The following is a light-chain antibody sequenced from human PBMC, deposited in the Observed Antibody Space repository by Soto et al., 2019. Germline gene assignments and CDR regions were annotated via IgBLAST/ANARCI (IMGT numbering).Light chain of an antibody. CDR3: QQYDNWPPLT. Sequence: DIVLTQSTGTLSWSPGERATLSCRASQSVSSSYLAWYQQKPGQAPRLLIYGASSRATGIPDRFSGSGSGTDFTLTISSLQSEDFAVYYCQQYDNWPPLTVGGGTKVEIK. V-gene: IGKV3-20*01. CDR1: QSVSSSY. CDR2: GAS. J-gene: IGKJ4*01.